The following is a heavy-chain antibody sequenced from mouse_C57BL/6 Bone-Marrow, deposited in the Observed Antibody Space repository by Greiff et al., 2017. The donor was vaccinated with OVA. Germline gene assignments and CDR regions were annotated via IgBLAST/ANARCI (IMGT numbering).Heavy chain of an antibody. Sequence: VQRVESGPELVKPGASVKMSCKASGYTFTDYNMHWVKQSHGKSLEWIGYINPNNGGTSYNQKFKGKATLTVNKSSSTAYMELRSLTSEDSAVYYCASYYSNYFDYWGQGTTLTVSS. V-gene: IGHV1-22*01. J-gene: IGHJ2*01. D-gene: IGHD2-5*01. CDR1: GYTFTDYN. CDR3: ASYYSNYFDY. CDR2: INPNNGGT.